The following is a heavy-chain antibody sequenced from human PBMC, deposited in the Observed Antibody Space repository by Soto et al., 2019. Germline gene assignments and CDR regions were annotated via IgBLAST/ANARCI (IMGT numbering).Heavy chain of an antibody. D-gene: IGHD3-10*01. V-gene: IGHV3-23*01. J-gene: IGHJ4*02. CDR3: AKTFYYGSGTYRSPDN. CDR1: GFTFSSYA. Sequence: GGSLRLSCAASGFTFSSYAMGWVRQAPGKGLEWVSGISASSGNTYFADSVKGRFTISRDNSKNTLYLQMNSLRAEDTAVYYCAKTFYYGSGTYRSPDNWGQGTPVTVSS. CDR2: ISASSGNT.